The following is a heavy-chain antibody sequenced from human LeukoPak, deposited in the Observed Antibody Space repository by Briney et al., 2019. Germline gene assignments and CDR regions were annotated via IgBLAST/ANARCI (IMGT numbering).Heavy chain of an antibody. CDR3: AKTYYSSRAHYYYYYYMDV. Sequence: GGTLRLSCAASGFIFSSHGMNWVRQAPGKGLEWVSGISPSGDITYYADSVKGRFTISRDNSKNTRYLQMNSLRAEDTAVYYCAKTYYSSRAHYYYYYYMDVWGKGTTVTISS. J-gene: IGHJ6*03. CDR1: GFIFSSHG. CDR2: ISPSGDIT. V-gene: IGHV3-23*01. D-gene: IGHD3-10*01.